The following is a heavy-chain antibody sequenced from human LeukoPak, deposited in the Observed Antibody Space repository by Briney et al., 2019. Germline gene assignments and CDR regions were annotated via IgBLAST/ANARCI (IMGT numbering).Heavy chain of an antibody. D-gene: IGHD3-10*01. V-gene: IGHV3-23*01. Sequence: PGGSLRLSCAASGFTFSSYAMSWVRQAPGKGLEWVSAISGSGGSTYYADSVKGRFTISRDNSKNTLYLQMNSLRAEDTAVYYCAKFLQDGSGSYYNEGFDIWGQGTMVTVSS. CDR3: AKFLQDGSGSYYNEGFDI. J-gene: IGHJ3*02. CDR1: GFTFSSYA. CDR2: ISGSGGST.